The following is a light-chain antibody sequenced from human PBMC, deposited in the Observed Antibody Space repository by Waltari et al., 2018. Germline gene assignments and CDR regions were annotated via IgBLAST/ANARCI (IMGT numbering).Light chain of an antibody. V-gene: IGKV1-39*01. CDR3: QQSNSIPLT. CDR1: QSISRY. J-gene: IGKJ4*01. Sequence: DIQMTQSPSSLSASVGDRVTITCRASQSISRYLNWYQQKPGKAPKLLIYGISSLQSGVPSRFSGSGAGTDFTLTISSLQPEDFATYYCQQSNSIPLTFGGGTKVDIK. CDR2: GIS.